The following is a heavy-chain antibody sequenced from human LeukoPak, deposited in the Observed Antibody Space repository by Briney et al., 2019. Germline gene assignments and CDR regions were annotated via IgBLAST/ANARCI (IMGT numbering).Heavy chain of an antibody. J-gene: IGHJ4*02. V-gene: IGHV3-20*04. CDR2: INWNGGST. D-gene: IGHD3-10*01. CDR3: ARARELLWFGELSYYFDY. Sequence: RPGGSLRLSCAASGFTFDDYGMSWVRQAPGEGLEWVSGINWNGGSTGYADSVKGRFTISRDNAKNSLYLQMNSLRAEDTALYYCARARELLWFGELSYYFDYWGQGTLVTVSS. CDR1: GFTFDDYG.